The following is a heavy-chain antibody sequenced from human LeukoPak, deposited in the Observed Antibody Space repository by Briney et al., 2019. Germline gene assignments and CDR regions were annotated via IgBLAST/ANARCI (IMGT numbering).Heavy chain of an antibody. Sequence: GGSLRLSCAAPGFTFSSYGMHWVRQAPGKGLEWVAVIWYDGSNKYYADSVKGRFTISRDNSKNTLYLQMNSLRAEDTAVYYCARAIGDYDASDVWGQGTMVTVSS. CDR1: GFTFSSYG. CDR3: ARAIGDYDASDV. CDR2: IWYDGSNK. V-gene: IGHV3-33*01. D-gene: IGHD4-17*01. J-gene: IGHJ3*01.